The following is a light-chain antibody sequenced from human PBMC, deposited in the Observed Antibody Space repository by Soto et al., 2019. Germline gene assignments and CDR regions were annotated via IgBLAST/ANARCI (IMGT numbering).Light chain of an antibody. CDR2: GAS. Sequence: EIVMTQSPATLSVSPGERATLSCRASQSVSSNLVWYQQEPGQAPRLLIYGASTRAAGIPARFSGSGSGTEFTLTISSLQFEDFVVYYCQQYNNWPLTFGGGTKVEIK. J-gene: IGKJ4*01. CDR3: QQYNNWPLT. CDR1: QSVSSN. V-gene: IGKV3-15*01.